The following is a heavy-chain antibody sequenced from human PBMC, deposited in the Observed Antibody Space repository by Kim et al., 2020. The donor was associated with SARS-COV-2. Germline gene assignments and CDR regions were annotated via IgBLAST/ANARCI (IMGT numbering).Heavy chain of an antibody. J-gene: IGHJ4*02. Sequence: SETLSLTCTVSGGSISNSDYYWGWIRQPPGKGLEWIGSLYYGVTTYYNPSLKSRVTISVDTSKKQFSLKLTSVTAADTAVYYCASRYCTSSSCYPRYFFDYWGQGTLVTVSS. CDR2: LYYGVTT. CDR1: GGSISNSDYY. CDR3: ASRYCTSSSCYPRYFFDY. D-gene: IGHD2-2*01. V-gene: IGHV4-39*01.